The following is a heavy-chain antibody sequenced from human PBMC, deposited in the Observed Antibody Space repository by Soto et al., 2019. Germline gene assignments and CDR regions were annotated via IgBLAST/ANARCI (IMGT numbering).Heavy chain of an antibody. Sequence: GSLRLSCAGFGFTFSNYAMDWFRQAPGKGLEWVASISGSGAGTHYADSVKGRFSISRDNARNTLYLQMNSLRVEDTALYYCAKDSNENYYNWFDPWGQGTLVTVSS. J-gene: IGHJ5*02. D-gene: IGHD1-7*01. V-gene: IGHV3-23*01. CDR2: ISGSGAGT. CDR1: GFTFSNYA. CDR3: AKDSNENYYNWFDP.